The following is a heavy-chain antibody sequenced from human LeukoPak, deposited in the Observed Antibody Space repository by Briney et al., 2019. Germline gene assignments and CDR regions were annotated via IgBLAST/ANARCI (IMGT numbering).Heavy chain of an antibody. V-gene: IGHV1-2*06. CDR2: INPNSGGT. CDR3: ATGTMSGFSAFDI. CDR1: GYTFTGYY. J-gene: IGHJ3*02. Sequence: ASVKVSCKASGYTFTGYYMHWARQAPGQGLEWMGRINPNSGGTNYAQKFQGRVTMTRDTSISTAYMELSRLRSDDTAVYYCATGTMSGFSAFDIWGQGTMVTVSS. D-gene: IGHD1-1*01.